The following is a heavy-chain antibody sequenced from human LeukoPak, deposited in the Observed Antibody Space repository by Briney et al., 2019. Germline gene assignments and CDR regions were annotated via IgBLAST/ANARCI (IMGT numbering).Heavy chain of an antibody. D-gene: IGHD3-16*01. J-gene: IGHJ6*03. Sequence: GESLKISCKGSGYSFTSYWIGWVRQLPGKSLEWMGIIYPGDSDTRYSPSFQGQVTISADKSISTAYLQWSSLKASDTAMYYCARFIYERNYYYYYMDVWGKGTTVTVSS. CDR2: IYPGDSDT. CDR3: ARFIYERNYYYYYMDV. CDR1: GYSFTSYW. V-gene: IGHV5-51*01.